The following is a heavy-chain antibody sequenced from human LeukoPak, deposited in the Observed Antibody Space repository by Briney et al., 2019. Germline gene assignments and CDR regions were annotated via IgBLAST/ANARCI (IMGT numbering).Heavy chain of an antibody. V-gene: IGHV3-48*03. CDR3: AREYGSGSAKYFDC. CDR1: GFTFSSYE. Sequence: PGGSLRLSCAASGFTFSSYEMNWVRQAPGKGLEWVSYIRSSGNLIYYADSVKGRFTISRDNAKNSLYLQMNSLRAEDTAVYYCAREYGSGSAKYFDCWGQGTLVTVSS. J-gene: IGHJ4*02. D-gene: IGHD3-10*01. CDR2: IRSSGNLI.